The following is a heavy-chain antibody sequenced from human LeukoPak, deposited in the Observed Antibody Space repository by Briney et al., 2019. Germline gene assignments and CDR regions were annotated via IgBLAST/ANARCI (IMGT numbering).Heavy chain of an antibody. Sequence: PSETLSLTCTVSGSSISSSRYYWSWIRQPPGKGLEWVGYIYYSGSTNYNPSLKSRVTISVDTSKNQFSLKLSSVTAADTAVYYCARLLPNRLFGYFDLWGRGTLVTVSS. CDR1: GSSISSSRYY. J-gene: IGHJ2*01. D-gene: IGHD3-10*02. CDR3: ARLLPNRLFGYFDL. V-gene: IGHV4-61*05. CDR2: IYYSGST.